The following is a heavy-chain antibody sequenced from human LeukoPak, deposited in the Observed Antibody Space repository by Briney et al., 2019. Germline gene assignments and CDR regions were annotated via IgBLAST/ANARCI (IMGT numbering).Heavy chain of an antibody. Sequence: PSETLSLTCGVSGGSIRSTNWWSWVRQPPGQGLEWIGEISLSGQTNYSPFLNGRVTMSLDESRNQLSLNLTSVTAADTAIYYCSRESGAFCPFGYWGQGTLVIVPP. J-gene: IGHJ4*02. D-gene: IGHD1-26*01. V-gene: IGHV4/OR15-8*02. CDR1: GGSIRSTNW. CDR2: ISLSGQT. CDR3: SRESGAFCPFGY.